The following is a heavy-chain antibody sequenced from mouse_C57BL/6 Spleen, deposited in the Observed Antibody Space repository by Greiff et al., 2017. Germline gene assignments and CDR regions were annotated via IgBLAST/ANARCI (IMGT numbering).Heavy chain of an antibody. CDR2: SYPRSGNT. Sequence: QVQLKESGAELARPGASVKLSCKASGYTFTSYGISWVKQRTGQGLEWIGESYPRSGNTYYNEKFKGKATLTADKSSSTAYMELRSLTSEDSAVYFCARRGITTVVATKAMDYWGQGTTVTVSS. J-gene: IGHJ4*01. CDR1: GYTFTSYG. D-gene: IGHD1-1*01. CDR3: ARRGITTVVATKAMDY. V-gene: IGHV1-81*01.